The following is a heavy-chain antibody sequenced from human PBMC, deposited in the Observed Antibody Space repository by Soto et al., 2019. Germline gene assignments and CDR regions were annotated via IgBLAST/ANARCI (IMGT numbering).Heavy chain of an antibody. J-gene: IGHJ4*02. V-gene: IGHV3-21*01. CDR3: ARDFVQYYDFWSCYYRAGSGFGY. CDR1: GFTFSSYS. D-gene: IGHD3-3*01. Sequence: EVQLVESGGGLVKPGGSLRLSCAASGFTFSSYSMNWVRQAPGKGLEWVSSISSSSSYIYYADSVKGRFTISRDNAKNSQYLQINRLRAEDTAVYYCARDFVQYYDFWSCYYRAGSGFGYWGQGTLVTVSS. CDR2: ISSSSSYI.